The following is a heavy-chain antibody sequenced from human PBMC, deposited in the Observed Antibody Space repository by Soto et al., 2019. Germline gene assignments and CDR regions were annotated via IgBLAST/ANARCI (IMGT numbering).Heavy chain of an antibody. CDR2: IYYSGST. CDR1: GGSISSSSYY. J-gene: IGHJ2*01. CDR3: ARHGSLNWYFDL. Sequence: QLQLQESGPGLVKPSETLSLTCTVSGGSISSSSYYWGWIRQPPGKGLEWIGSIYYSGSTYYNPSLKSRVTISVDTSKNQFSLKLSSVTAADTAVYYCARHGSLNWYFDLWGRGTLVTVSS. V-gene: IGHV4-39*01.